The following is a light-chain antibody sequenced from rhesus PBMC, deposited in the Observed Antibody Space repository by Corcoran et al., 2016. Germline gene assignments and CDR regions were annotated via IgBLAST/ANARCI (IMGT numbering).Light chain of an antibody. J-gene: IGKJ2*01. Sequence: DIQMTQSPSSLSASVGDRVTITCRAGQDIRSYLAWFQQKPGKAPNPQIYYAYNLKSGVPSRFSGSGSGTDFTLTISSLQPEDFATYYCQQYDSDPYIFGQGTKVEIK. CDR1: QDIRSY. CDR2: YAY. V-gene: IGKV1-37*01. CDR3: QQYDSDPYI.